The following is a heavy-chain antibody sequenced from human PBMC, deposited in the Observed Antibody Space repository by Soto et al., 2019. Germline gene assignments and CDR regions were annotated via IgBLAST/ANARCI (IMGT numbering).Heavy chain of an antibody. CDR3: SRSGASVAAAGTENWFFDL. J-gene: IGHJ2*01. CDR2: INADNGNT. D-gene: IGHD6-13*01. V-gene: IGHV1-3*01. CDR1: GYTFITYP. Sequence: QVQLVQSGAEVKKPGASVKVSCEASGYTFITYPMHWVRQAPGQRLEWMGWINADNGNTKYSQKFQGRVTITRYTSATTAFMELSSLRSEDTAVYYCSRSGASVAAAGTENWFFDLWGRGTLVTVSS.